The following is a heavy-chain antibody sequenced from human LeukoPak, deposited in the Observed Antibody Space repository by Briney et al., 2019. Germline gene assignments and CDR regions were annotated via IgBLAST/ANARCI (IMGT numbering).Heavy chain of an antibody. CDR1: GFTFSNFG. CDR2: IWYDGSNK. CDR3: ASVWRALGYTIDY. J-gene: IGHJ4*02. V-gene: IGHV3-33*01. D-gene: IGHD5-18*01. Sequence: GRSLRLSCAASGFTFSNFGMHWVRQAPGKGLEWVAIIWYDGSNKYYADSVKGRFTISRDNSKNTLYLQMNSLRVEDTAVYYCASVWRALGYTIDYWGQGTQVAVSS.